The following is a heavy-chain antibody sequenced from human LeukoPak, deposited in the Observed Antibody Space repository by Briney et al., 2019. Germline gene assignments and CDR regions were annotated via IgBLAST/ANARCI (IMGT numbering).Heavy chain of an antibody. D-gene: IGHD3-9*01. V-gene: IGHV3-23*01. J-gene: IGHJ4*02. CDR2: ISAGGGST. Sequence: GSLRLSCAASGFTFSSYAMSWVRQAPGKGLEWVAGISAGGGSTYYADSVKGRFTISRDNSKNMLYLQLNSLRAEDTAVYYCAKGDPPTYYDVLTGQDYWGQGTLVTVSS. CDR3: AKGDPPTYYDVLTGQDY. CDR1: GFTFSSYA.